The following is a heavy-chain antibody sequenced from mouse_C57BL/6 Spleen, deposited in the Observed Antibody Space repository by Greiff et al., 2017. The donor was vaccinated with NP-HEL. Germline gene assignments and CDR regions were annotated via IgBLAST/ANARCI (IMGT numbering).Heavy chain of an antibody. V-gene: IGHV1-53*01. CDR1: GYTFTSYW. CDR3: ARSFTTVVAPDYYAMDY. D-gene: IGHD1-1*01. CDR2: INPSNGGT. J-gene: IGHJ4*01. Sequence: QVQLQQPGTELVKPGASVKLSCKASGYTFTSYWMHWVKQRPGQGLEWIGNINPSNGGTNYNEKFKSKATLTVDKSSSTAYMQLSSLTSEDSAVYYCARSFTTVVAPDYYAMDYWGQGTSVTVSS.